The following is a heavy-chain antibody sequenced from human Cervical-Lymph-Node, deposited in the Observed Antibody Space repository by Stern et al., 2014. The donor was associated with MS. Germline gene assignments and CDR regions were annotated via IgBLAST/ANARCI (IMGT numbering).Heavy chain of an antibody. V-gene: IGHV1-46*01. D-gene: IGHD5-12*01. Sequence: VQLVESGAEVKKPGASVNVSCKASGYTFSTYYMHWVRQAPGQGLAWMGMINPSGGRSSYAQNFQGRVTLTRDTSTSTVYMELSSLTSEDTAVYYCARLRSGYDYGDYWGQGTLVTVPS. CDR1: GYTFSTYY. CDR3: ARLRSGYDYGDY. CDR2: INPSGGRS. J-gene: IGHJ4*02.